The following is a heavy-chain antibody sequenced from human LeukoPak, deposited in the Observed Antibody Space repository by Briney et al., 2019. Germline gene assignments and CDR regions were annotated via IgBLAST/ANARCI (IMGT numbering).Heavy chain of an antibody. CDR3: ARSSTVPNPDY. V-gene: IGHV3-7*01. Sequence: GGSLRLSCAASGFTFSSSWMSWVRQVPGRGLEWVANIKHDGSERYHVDSVRGRFTISRDNAKNSLYLQMNSLRAEDTAVYYCARSSTVPNPDYWGQGTLVTVSS. CDR2: IKHDGSER. J-gene: IGHJ4*02. D-gene: IGHD4-17*01. CDR1: GFTFSSSW.